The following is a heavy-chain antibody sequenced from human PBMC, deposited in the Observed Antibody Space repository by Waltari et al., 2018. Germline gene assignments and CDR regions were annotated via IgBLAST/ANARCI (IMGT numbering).Heavy chain of an antibody. D-gene: IGHD5-12*01. J-gene: IGHJ4*02. Sequence: QVQLQESGPGLVKPSETLSLTCTVSGYSISSGYYWGWIRPPPGKGLEWIGSIYHSGSTYYNPSLKSRVTISVDTSKNQFSLKLSSVTAADTAVYYCARDQGLVATMGDYYFDYWGQGTLVTVSS. V-gene: IGHV4-38-2*02. CDR3: ARDQGLVATMGDYYFDY. CDR1: GYSISSGYY. CDR2: IYHSGST.